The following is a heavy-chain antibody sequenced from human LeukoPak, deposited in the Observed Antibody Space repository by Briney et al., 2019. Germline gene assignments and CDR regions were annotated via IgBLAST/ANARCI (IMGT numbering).Heavy chain of an antibody. J-gene: IGHJ4*02. CDR3: ARDREKKLWFGEFSFDY. V-gene: IGHV3-48*04. D-gene: IGHD3-10*01. CDR2: ISSSSSTI. Sequence: GGSLRLSCAASGFIFSDYSMNWVRQAPGKGLEWVSYISSSSSTIYYADSVKGRFTISRDNAKNSLYLQMNSLRAEDTAVYYCARDREKKLWFGEFSFDYWGQGTLVTVSS. CDR1: GFIFSDYS.